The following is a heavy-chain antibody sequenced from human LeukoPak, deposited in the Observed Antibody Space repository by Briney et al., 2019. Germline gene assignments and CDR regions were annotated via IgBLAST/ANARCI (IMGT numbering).Heavy chain of an antibody. V-gene: IGHV4-39*07. CDR3: ARRGGFFDF. CDR1: GGSLSSSSYY. D-gene: IGHD3-16*01. CDR2: IYYSGRT. Sequence: SETLSLTCTVSGGSLSSSSYYWGWIRQPPGKGLEWIGSIYYSGRTYYNPSLQSRVTISIDKSKNQFSLRLSSVTAADTAFYYCARRGGFFDFWGQGTLVTVSS. J-gene: IGHJ4*02.